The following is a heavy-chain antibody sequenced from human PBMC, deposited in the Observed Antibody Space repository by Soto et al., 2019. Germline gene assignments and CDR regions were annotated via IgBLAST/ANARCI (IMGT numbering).Heavy chain of an antibody. D-gene: IGHD5-18*01. J-gene: IGHJ4*02. V-gene: IGHV5-51*01. CDR1: GYTFTSYW. CDR3: ARQKRGYSYGGPFDS. Sequence: SMKVSCRGSGYTFTSYWIAWVRQMHGKGLEWMGIIYPGDSDTRYSPSFQGQVTISVDKSISTAYLQWSSLKASDSAMYYCARQKRGYSYGGPFDSWGQGTLVTVSS. CDR2: IYPGDSDT.